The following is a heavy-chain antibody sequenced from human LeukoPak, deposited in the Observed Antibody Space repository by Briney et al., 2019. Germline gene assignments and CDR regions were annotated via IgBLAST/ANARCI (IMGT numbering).Heavy chain of an antibody. V-gene: IGHV3-49*04. CDR2: IRSKAYGGTT. Sequence: GGSLRLSCTASGFTFGDYAMSWVRQAPGKGLEWVGFIRSKAYGGTTEYAASVKGRFTISRDDSKSIAYLQMNSLKTEDTAVYYCTRGGDSGYAFDYWGQGTLVTVSS. CDR3: TRGGDSGYAFDY. J-gene: IGHJ4*02. D-gene: IGHD5-12*01. CDR1: GFTFGDYA.